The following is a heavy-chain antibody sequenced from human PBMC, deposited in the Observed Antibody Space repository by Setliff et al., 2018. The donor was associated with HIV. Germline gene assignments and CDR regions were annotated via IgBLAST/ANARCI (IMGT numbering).Heavy chain of an antibody. D-gene: IGHD5-18*01. CDR2: IYYSGST. J-gene: IGHJ4*02. CDR3: AREQREVSTYYSDY. Sequence: SETLSLTCTVSSDSISPYYWSWIRQPPGRGLEWIGFIYYSGSTNYSPSLKSRVTISLDSSKDQFSLKLTSVTAADAAVYYCAREQREVSTYYSDYWAQGSLVTVSS. V-gene: IGHV4-59*01. CDR1: SDSISPYY.